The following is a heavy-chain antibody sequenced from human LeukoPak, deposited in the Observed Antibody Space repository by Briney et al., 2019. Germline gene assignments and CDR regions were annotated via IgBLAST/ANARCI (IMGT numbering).Heavy chain of an antibody. D-gene: IGHD6-19*01. J-gene: IGHJ4*02. CDR3: ARLFQVAGTIDY. CDR1: GYTFTSYG. CDR2: INPNSGGT. Sequence: GASVKVSCKASGYTFTSYGISWVRQAPGQGLEWMGWINPNSGGTNYAQKFQGRVTMTRDTSISTAYMELSRLRSDDTAVYYCARLFQVAGTIDYWGQGTLVTVSS. V-gene: IGHV1-2*02.